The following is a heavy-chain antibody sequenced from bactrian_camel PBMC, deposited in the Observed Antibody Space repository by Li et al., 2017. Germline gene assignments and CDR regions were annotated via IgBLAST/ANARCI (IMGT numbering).Heavy chain of an antibody. V-gene: IGHV3S6*01. CDR2: IYSDLSST. Sequence: HVQLVESGGGLVQPGGSLRLSCAASGFIFSSYGMSWVRQAPWKGLEWVSGIYSDLSSTYYVGSVKGRFTISRDSAKNTLYLQMNDLKPEDTAEYYCASDAVRLTTATWCDRRGQGTQVTVS. D-gene: IGHD2*01. CDR1: GFIFSSYG. J-gene: IGHJ4*01. CDR3: ASDAVRLTTATWCDR.